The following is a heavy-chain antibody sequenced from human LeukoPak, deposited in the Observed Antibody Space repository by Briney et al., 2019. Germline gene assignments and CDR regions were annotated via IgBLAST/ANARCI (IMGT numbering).Heavy chain of an antibody. Sequence: PGGSLRLSCAASGFTFSSYEMNWVRQPPGKGLEWIGEIYHSGSTNYNPSLKSRVTISVDKSKNQFSLKLSSVTAADTAVYYCARSPGTTVTIRGWGQGTLVTVSS. J-gene: IGHJ4*02. V-gene: IGHV4-4*02. D-gene: IGHD4-17*01. CDR1: GFTFSSYEM. CDR2: IYHSGST. CDR3: ARSPGTTVTIRG.